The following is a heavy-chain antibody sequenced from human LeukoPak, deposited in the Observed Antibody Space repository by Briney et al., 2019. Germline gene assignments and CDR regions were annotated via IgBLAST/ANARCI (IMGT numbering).Heavy chain of an antibody. D-gene: IGHD3-3*01. Sequence: SETLSLTCIVSGGSISSYYWNWIRQPPGKGLEWIGEIHHSGSTNYNPSLKSRVTISVDTSKNQFSLKLSSVTAADTAVYYCASGVGFWSGYWGYWGQGTLVTVSS. J-gene: IGHJ4*02. V-gene: IGHV4-34*01. CDR3: ASGVGFWSGYWGY. CDR2: IHHSGST. CDR1: GGSISSYY.